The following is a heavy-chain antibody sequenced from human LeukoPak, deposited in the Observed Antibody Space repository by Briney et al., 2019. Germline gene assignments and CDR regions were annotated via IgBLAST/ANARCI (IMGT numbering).Heavy chain of an antibody. Sequence: SETLSLTCTVSGGSISIYYWSWIRQPPGKGLEWIAYIYYSGSTNYNPSLKSRVTISVDTSKNQFSLKLSSVTAADTAVYYCARGGRDGYNYDYWGQGTLVTVSS. CDR3: ARGGRDGYNYDY. J-gene: IGHJ4*02. CDR2: IYYSGST. D-gene: IGHD5-24*01. CDR1: GGSISIYY. V-gene: IGHV4-59*01.